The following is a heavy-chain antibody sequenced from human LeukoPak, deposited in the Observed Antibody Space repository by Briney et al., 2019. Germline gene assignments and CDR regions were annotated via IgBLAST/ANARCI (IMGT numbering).Heavy chain of an antibody. V-gene: IGHV3-11*03. CDR1: GFTFSDYY. D-gene: IGHD2-15*01. Sequence: PGGSLRLSCAASGFTFSDYYMSWIRQAPGKGLEWVSYISSSSSYTNYADSVKGRFTISRDNAKNSLYLQMNSLRAEDTAVYYCARKYCSGGSCYYYDYGMDVWGQGTTVTVSS. CDR2: ISSSSSYT. J-gene: IGHJ6*02. CDR3: ARKYCSGGSCYYYDYGMDV.